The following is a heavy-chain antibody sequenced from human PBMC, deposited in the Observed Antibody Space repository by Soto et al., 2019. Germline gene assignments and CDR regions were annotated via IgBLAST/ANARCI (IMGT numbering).Heavy chain of an antibody. CDR1: GDIVSSNTAA. J-gene: IGHJ4*02. Sequence: PSQTLSLTCAISGDIVSSNTAAWNWIRSSPSRGLEWLGRTYYRSNWRHDYAVSVKSRITVNPDTSKNHFSLQLNSVTHDDTAVYYCARGVAGSGFDLWGQGTLVTVSS. CDR3: ARGVAGSGFDL. D-gene: IGHD6-19*01. V-gene: IGHV6-1*01. CDR2: TYYRSNWRH.